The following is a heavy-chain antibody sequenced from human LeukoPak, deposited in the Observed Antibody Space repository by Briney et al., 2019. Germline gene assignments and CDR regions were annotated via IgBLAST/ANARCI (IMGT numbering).Heavy chain of an antibody. V-gene: IGHV3-23*01. CDR1: GFTFSSYA. J-gene: IGHJ6*02. D-gene: IGHD2-2*01. Sequence: GGSLRLSCAASGFTFSSYAMSWVRQAPGKGLEWVSAISGSGGSTYYADPVKGRFTISRDNSKNTLYLQMNSLRAEDTAVYYCAKTRPDCSSTSCYYYYGMDVWGQGTTVTVSS. CDR3: AKTRPDCSSTSCYYYYGMDV. CDR2: ISGSGGST.